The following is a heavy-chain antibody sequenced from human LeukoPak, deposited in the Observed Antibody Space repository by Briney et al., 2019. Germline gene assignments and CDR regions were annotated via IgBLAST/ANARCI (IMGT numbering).Heavy chain of an antibody. CDR2: INSSGGST. Sequence: GASVKVSCKASGYTFTSYYMHWVRQAPGQGLEWMGIINSSGGSTSYAQKFQGRVTMTRDTSTSTVYMELSSLRSEDTAVYYCARPGGGGSYPYYFDYWGQGTLVTVSS. J-gene: IGHJ4*02. V-gene: IGHV1-46*01. CDR1: GYTFTSYY. CDR3: ARPGGGGSYPYYFDY. D-gene: IGHD1-26*01.